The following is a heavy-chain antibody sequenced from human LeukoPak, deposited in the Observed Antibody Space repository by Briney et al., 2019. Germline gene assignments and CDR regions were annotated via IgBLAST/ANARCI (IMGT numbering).Heavy chain of an antibody. CDR2: IYSGGST. V-gene: IGHV3-53*01. J-gene: IGHJ6*02. CDR1: GFTVSSNY. CDR3: ARDLGGRMGLSAV. D-gene: IGHD5-24*01. Sequence: AGTLRLSCAASGFTVSSNYMSWVRQAPGKGLEWVSVIYSGGSTNYADSVKGRFTISRDSSKNTLYLQMNSLRAEDTAVYYCARDLGGRMGLSAVWGQGTTVTVSS.